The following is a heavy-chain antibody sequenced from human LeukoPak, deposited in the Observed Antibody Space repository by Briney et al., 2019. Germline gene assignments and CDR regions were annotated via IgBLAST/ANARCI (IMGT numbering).Heavy chain of an antibody. Sequence: ASVKVSCKASGYTFTSYGINWVRQAPGQGLEWMGWTSTYNGNTNYAQKLQGRVTMTTDASTSTAYKELRSLRSDDTAVYYCARDIIVVSSYGSGEFDYWGQGTLVTVSS. V-gene: IGHV1-18*01. CDR2: TSTYNGNT. D-gene: IGHD3-10*01. CDR3: ARDIIVVSSYGSGEFDY. CDR1: GYTFTSYG. J-gene: IGHJ4*02.